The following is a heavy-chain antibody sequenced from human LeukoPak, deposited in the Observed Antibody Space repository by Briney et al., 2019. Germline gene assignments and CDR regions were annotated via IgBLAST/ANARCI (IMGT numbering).Heavy chain of an antibody. CDR3: VREAGYCAPVCVKTNWFDP. CDR1: GFPFSSHA. V-gene: IGHV3-23*01. CDR2: INNGKT. Sequence: GGSLRLSCAASGFPFSSHAMSWVRQPPGKGLEWVAAINNGKTYYADSVRGRFAISRDDSTNTVYLHMNSLRDEDTALYHCVREAGYCAPVCVKTNWFDPWGQGTLVTVSS. J-gene: IGHJ5*02. D-gene: IGHD2-15*01.